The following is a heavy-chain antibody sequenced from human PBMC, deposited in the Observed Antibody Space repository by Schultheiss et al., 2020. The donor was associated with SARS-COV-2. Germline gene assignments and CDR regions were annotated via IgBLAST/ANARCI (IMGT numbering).Heavy chain of an antibody. CDR3: ARNLFGELLFDY. Sequence: SETLSLTCTVSGGSISSYYWSWIRQPPGKGLEWIGEINHSGSTNSNPSLKSRVTISVDKSKNQFSLKLSSVTAADTAVYYCARNLFGELLFDYWGQGTLVTVAS. CDR2: INHSGST. V-gene: IGHV4-59*12. D-gene: IGHD3-10*02. CDR1: GGSISSYY. J-gene: IGHJ4*02.